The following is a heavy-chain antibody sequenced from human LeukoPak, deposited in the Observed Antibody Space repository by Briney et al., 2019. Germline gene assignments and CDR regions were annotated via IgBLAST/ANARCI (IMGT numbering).Heavy chain of an antibody. D-gene: IGHD3-22*01. CDR1: GYSISSGYY. CDR3: ARGNYYDSRTYYRAFDI. V-gene: IGHV4-38-2*02. J-gene: IGHJ3*02. Sequence: SETLSLTCTVSGYSISSGYYWGWIRQPPGKGLEWIGSIYHSGSTYYNPSLKSRVTISVDTSKNQFSLKLSSVAAADTAVYYCARGNYYDSRTYYRAFDIWGQGTMVIVSS. CDR2: IYHSGST.